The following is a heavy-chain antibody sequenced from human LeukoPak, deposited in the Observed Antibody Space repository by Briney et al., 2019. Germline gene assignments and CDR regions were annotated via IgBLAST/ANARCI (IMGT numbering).Heavy chain of an antibody. J-gene: IGHJ5*02. CDR1: GGSFSGYY. Sequence: KTSETLSLTCAVYGGSFSGYYWSWIRQPAGKGLEWIGRIYTSGSTNYNPSLKSRVTMSVDTSKNQFSLKLSSVTAADTAVYYCARDVDYYDSSGYYYSWFDPWGQGTLVTVSS. D-gene: IGHD3-22*01. CDR3: ARDVDYYDSSGYYYSWFDP. V-gene: IGHV4-4*07. CDR2: IYTSGST.